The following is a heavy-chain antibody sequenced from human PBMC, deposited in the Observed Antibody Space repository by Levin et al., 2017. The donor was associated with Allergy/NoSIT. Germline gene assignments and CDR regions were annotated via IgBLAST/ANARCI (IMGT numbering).Heavy chain of an antibody. Sequence: PGGSLRLSCKASGYTFTRYQMHWVRQAPGQGLEWMGIINPSGGRTTYAQKFQGRVTMTRDTSTSTVYMELRSLRSEDTAVYYCVREIPSVVGATTDHYGMDVWGQGTTVTVSS. D-gene: IGHD1-26*01. CDR3: VREIPSVVGATTDHYGMDV. CDR2: INPSGGRT. V-gene: IGHV1-46*01. J-gene: IGHJ6*02. CDR1: GYTFTRYQ.